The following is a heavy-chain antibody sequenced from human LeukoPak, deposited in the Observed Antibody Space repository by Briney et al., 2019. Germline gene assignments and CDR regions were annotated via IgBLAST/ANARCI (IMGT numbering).Heavy chain of an antibody. Sequence: PGGSLRLSCAASGFTFSSYWMHWVRQAPGKGPVWVSRINSDGSSTSYADSVKGRFTISRDNAKNTLYLQMNSLRAEDTAVYYCARDQLEADSSGYYPNDLFDYWGQGTLVTVSS. CDR3: ARDQLEADSSGYYPNDLFDY. V-gene: IGHV3-74*01. J-gene: IGHJ4*02. D-gene: IGHD3-22*01. CDR1: GFTFSSYW. CDR2: INSDGSST.